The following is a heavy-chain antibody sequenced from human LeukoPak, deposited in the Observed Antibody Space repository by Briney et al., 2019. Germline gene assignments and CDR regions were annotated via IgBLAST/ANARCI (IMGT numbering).Heavy chain of an antibody. CDR2: ISYDGSNK. CDR3: AREHDYGDYARAFDI. Sequence: GGSLRLSCAASGFTFSSYAMHWARQAPGKGLEWVAVISYDGSNKYYADSVKGRFIISRDNSKNTLYLQMNSLRAGDTAVYYCAREHDYGDYARAFDIWGQGTMVTVSS. V-gene: IGHV3-30*04. CDR1: GFTFSSYA. J-gene: IGHJ3*02. D-gene: IGHD4-17*01.